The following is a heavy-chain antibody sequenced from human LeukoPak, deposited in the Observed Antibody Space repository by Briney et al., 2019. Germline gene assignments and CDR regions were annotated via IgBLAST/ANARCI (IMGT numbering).Heavy chain of an antibody. CDR1: GHTFTSYG. V-gene: IGHV1-18*01. J-gene: IGHJ4*02. CDR3: AREHYGSLDY. D-gene: IGHD3-10*01. CDR2: ISAYNGNT. Sequence: ASVTVSCKSSGHTFTSYGISWVRQAPGQGLEWMGWISAYNGNTNYAQKLQGRVTMTTDTSTSTAYMELRSLRSDDTAVYYCAREHYGSLDYWGQGTLVTVSS.